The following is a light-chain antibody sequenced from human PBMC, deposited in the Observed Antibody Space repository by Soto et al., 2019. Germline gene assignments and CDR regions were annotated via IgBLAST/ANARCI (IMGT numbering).Light chain of an antibody. V-gene: IGKV3-20*01. CDR1: QSISGT. J-gene: IGKJ1*01. CDR2: GAS. Sequence: DIVLTQAPATRSVSPGVRATLSCRASQSISGTLAWYQQKPGQAPRLLIHGASTRAPGFPARFSGSGSGTDFTLTISRLEPEDFAVYYCQQYVSSPRTFGQGTKVDIK. CDR3: QQYVSSPRT.